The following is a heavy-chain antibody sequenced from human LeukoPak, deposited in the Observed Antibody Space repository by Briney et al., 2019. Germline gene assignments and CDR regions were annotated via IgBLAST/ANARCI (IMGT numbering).Heavy chain of an antibody. Sequence: LTLAWARAGFTFSSWGMHWVRQAPGKGLEWVAVIWWDGSNKYYADSVKGRFTISRDNSKNTLYLQMNSLRAEDTAVYYCARGLYEFWSGLDAFDMWAQGTMVPV. V-gene: IGHV3-33*01. CDR1: GFTFSSWG. CDR2: IWWDGSNK. CDR3: ARGLYEFWSGLDAFDM. D-gene: IGHD3-3*01. J-gene: IGHJ3*02.